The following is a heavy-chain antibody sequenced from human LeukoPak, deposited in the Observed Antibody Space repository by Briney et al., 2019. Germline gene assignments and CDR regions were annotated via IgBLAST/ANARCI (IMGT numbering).Heavy chain of an antibody. V-gene: IGHV3-21*04. CDR3: AKDGGGYCSGDSCYSIPHYYYYMDV. CDR2: ISSSSSYI. D-gene: IGHD2-15*01. Sequence: GGSLRLSCAASGFTFSSYAMSWVRQAPGKGLEWVSSISSSSSYIYYADSVKGRFTISRDNAKNSLYLQMNSLRAEDAAVYYCAKDGGGYCSGDSCYSIPHYYYYMDVWGKGTTVTVSS. J-gene: IGHJ6*03. CDR1: GFTFSSYA.